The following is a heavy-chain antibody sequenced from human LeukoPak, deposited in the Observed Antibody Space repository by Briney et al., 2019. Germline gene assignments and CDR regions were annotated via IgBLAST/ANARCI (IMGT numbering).Heavy chain of an antibody. D-gene: IGHD6-19*01. V-gene: IGHV3-30-3*01. CDR3: ARDEEQWLAQPGLVVDY. Sequence: GGSLRLSCAASGFTFSSYAMHWVRQAPGKGLEWVAVISYDGSNKYYADSVKGRFTISRDNSKNTLYLQMNSLRAEDTAVYYCARDEEQWLAQPGLVVDYWGQGTLVTVSS. J-gene: IGHJ4*02. CDR1: GFTFSSYA. CDR2: ISYDGSNK.